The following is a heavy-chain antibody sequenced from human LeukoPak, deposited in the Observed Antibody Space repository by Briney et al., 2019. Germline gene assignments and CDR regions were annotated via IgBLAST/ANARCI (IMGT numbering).Heavy chain of an antibody. J-gene: IGHJ2*01. V-gene: IGHV4-4*02. D-gene: IGHD3-10*01. CDR1: GGSISSSKW. CDR3: ARDRWGYYGSGSYYAVWYFDL. Sequence: SGTLSLTCAVSGGSISSSKWWSWVRQPPGKGLEWIGEIYHSGSTNCNPSLKSRVTISVDKSKNQFSLKLSSVTAAVTAVYYCARDRWGYYGSGSYYAVWYFDLWGRGTLVTVSS. CDR2: IYHSGST.